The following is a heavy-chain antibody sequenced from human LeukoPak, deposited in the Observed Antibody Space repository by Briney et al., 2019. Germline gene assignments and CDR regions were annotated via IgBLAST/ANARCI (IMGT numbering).Heavy chain of an antibody. V-gene: IGHV1-69*06. J-gene: IGHJ6*03. Sequence: SVKVSCKASGGTFSSYAISWVRQAPGQGLEWVGGIIPIFGTANYAQKFQGRVTITADKSTNTAYMELSSLRSEDTAVYYCARPEGCSGAGCYYYYYMDVWGKGTTVTVSS. D-gene: IGHD2-15*01. CDR3: ARPEGCSGAGCYYYYYMDV. CDR1: GGTFSSYA. CDR2: IIPIFGTA.